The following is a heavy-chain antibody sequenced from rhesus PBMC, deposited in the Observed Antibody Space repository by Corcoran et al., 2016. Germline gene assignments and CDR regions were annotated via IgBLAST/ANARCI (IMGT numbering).Heavy chain of an antibody. J-gene: IGHJ4*01. D-gene: IGHD1-20*01. Sequence: QVQLQESGPGLVKLSETLPLTCAASGASISSYYWSWIRQTQGRGLWWLGYIYGAGGSNSYNPSLKSRVTISQDTSESQFSLKLSYVTAADAAVYYCARVTNNGLGDYWGQGVLVTVSS. V-gene: IGHV4S7*01. CDR2: IYGAGGSN. CDR3: ARVTNNGLGDY. CDR1: GASISSYY.